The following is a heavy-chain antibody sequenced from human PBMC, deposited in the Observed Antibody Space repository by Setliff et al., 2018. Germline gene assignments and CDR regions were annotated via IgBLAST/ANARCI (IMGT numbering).Heavy chain of an antibody. V-gene: IGHV3-74*01. J-gene: IGHJ6*02. D-gene: IGHD3-3*01. CDR2: INSDGSST. CDR3: ARGVQDNFWSGYYYYYGMDV. CDR1: EFTFSTYW. Sequence: LRLSCAASEFTFSTYWIHWVRQAPGKGLVWVSRINSDGSSTSYADSVKGRFTISRDDAKNTLYLQMNSLRAEDTAVYFCARGVQDNFWSGYYYYYGMDVWGQGTTVTVSS.